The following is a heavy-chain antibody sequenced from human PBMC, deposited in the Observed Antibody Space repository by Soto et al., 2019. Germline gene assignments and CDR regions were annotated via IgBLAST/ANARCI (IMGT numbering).Heavy chain of an antibody. D-gene: IGHD3-22*01. Sequence: ASVKVSCKASGGTFSSYAISWVRQAPGQGLEWMGWISAYNGNTNYAQKLQGRVTMTTDTSTSTAYMELRSLRSDDTAVYYCARDGDSYYYDSSDYWGQGTLVTVSS. J-gene: IGHJ4*02. V-gene: IGHV1-18*01. CDR1: GGTFSSYA. CDR2: ISAYNGNT. CDR3: ARDGDSYYYDSSDY.